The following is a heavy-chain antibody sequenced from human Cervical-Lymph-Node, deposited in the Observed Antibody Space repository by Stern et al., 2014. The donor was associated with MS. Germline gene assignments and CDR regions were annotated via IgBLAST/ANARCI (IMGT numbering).Heavy chain of an antibody. CDR2: IYYSGST. D-gene: IGHD5-24*01. CDR3: ARVRGDGYNHDY. J-gene: IGHJ4*02. CDR1: GGSISSGGYY. V-gene: IGHV4-31*03. Sequence: EQLLESGPGLVKPSQTLSLTCTVSGGSISSGGYYWSWIRQHPGKGLEWIGYIYYSGSTYYNPSLKSRVTISVDTSKNQFSLKLSSVTAADTAVYYCARVRGDGYNHDYWGQGTLVTVSS.